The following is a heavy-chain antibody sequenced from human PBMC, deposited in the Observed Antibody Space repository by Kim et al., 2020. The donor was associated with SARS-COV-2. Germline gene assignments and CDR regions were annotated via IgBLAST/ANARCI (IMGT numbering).Heavy chain of an antibody. CDR1: GFTFSSYA. CDR3: AKDGGVTMVRGVIIKIGALDY. V-gene: IGHV3-23*01. Sequence: GGSLRLSCAASGFTFSSYAMSWVRQAPGKGLEWVSAISGSGGSTYYADSVKGRFTISRDNSKNTLYLQMNSLRAEDTAVYYCAKDGGVTMVRGVIIKIGALDYWGQGTLVTVSS. J-gene: IGHJ4*02. D-gene: IGHD3-10*01. CDR2: ISGSGGST.